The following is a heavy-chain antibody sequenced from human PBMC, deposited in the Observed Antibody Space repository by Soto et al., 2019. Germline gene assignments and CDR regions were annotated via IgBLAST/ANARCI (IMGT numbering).Heavy chain of an antibody. D-gene: IGHD6-19*01. CDR2: MFHSGST. V-gene: IGHV4-59*12. J-gene: IGHJ4*02. Sequence: SETLSLSCTVSGGSINSYYWSWIRQSPGKGLEWIADMFHSGSTNYSPSLESRVTLSVDKSKNQFSLKMNSVTAADTAVYFCVMSPGWYRIDSWGQGILVTVSS. CDR3: VMSPGWYRIDS. CDR1: GGSINSYY.